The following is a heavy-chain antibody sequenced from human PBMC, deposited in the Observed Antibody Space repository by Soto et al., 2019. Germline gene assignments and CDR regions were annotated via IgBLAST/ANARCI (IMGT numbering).Heavy chain of an antibody. Sequence: SETLSLTCAVYGGSFSGYYWSWIRQPPGKGLEWIGEINHSGSTNYNPSLKSRVTISVDTSKNQFSLKLSSVTAADTAVYYCARGRRPNYYFDYWGQGTLVTVSS. J-gene: IGHJ4*02. CDR1: GGSFSGYY. CDR3: ARGRRPNYYFDY. D-gene: IGHD1-1*01. CDR2: INHSGST. V-gene: IGHV4-34*01.